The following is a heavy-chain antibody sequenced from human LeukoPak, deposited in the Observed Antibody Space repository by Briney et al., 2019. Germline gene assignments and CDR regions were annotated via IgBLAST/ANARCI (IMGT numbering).Heavy chain of an antibody. CDR1: GGSVSSGSYY. J-gene: IGHJ4*02. V-gene: IGHV4-61*01. CDR3: AREDYDSSGYYYVPY. Sequence: SETLSLTCTVSGGSVSSGSYYWSWIRQPPGKGLEWIGYIYYSGSTNYNPSLKSRVTISVDTSKNQFSLKLSFVTAADTAVYYCAREDYDSSGYYYVPYWGQGTLVTVSS. CDR2: IYYSGST. D-gene: IGHD3-22*01.